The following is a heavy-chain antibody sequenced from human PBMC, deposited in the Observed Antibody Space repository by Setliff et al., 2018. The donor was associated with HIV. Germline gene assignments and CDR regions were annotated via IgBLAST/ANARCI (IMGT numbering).Heavy chain of an antibody. V-gene: IGHV1-46*01. J-gene: IGHJ4*02. CDR2: INPSDGTT. CDR3: VKEYHTTATDTRVANYFDY. D-gene: IGHD6-13*01. Sequence: ASVKVSCKASGYTFTSYAMHWVRQAPGQRLEYMGIINPSDGTTDYTQKFQDRVTMTSDTSTSTVYMELRSLRSEDTAIYYCVKEYHTTATDTRVANYFDYWGQGTLVTVSS. CDR1: GYTFTSYA.